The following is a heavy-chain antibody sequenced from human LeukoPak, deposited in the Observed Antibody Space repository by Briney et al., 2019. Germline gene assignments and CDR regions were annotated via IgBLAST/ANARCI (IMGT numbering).Heavy chain of an antibody. D-gene: IGHD6-6*01. Sequence: ASVTVSCKASGYTFTGYYIHWVRQAPGQGLEWMGWINPNSGGTNYAQKFQGRVTMTRDTSISTAYMELSSLRSDDTAVYYCARAEYSSTYFLDVWGQGTTVTVSS. CDR2: INPNSGGT. CDR3: ARAEYSSTYFLDV. V-gene: IGHV1-2*02. J-gene: IGHJ6*02. CDR1: GYTFTGYY.